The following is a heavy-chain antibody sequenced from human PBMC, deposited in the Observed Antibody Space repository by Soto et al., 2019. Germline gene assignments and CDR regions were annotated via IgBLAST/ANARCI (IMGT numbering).Heavy chain of an antibody. V-gene: IGHV1-18*01. CDR2: ISVYNGDT. CDR3: ARVYCGGDCFSGGDFDY. D-gene: IGHD2-21*01. Sequence: QVQLVQSGTEVKKAGSAVKVSCKTSGYTFTTYGISWTRQAPGQGLEWIAWISVYNGDTNYAQNVQGRVTMTTDTLTTTAYLELRSLRSDDTAVYYCARVYCGGDCFSGGDFDYWGQGTLVTVS. CDR1: GYTFTTYG. J-gene: IGHJ4*02.